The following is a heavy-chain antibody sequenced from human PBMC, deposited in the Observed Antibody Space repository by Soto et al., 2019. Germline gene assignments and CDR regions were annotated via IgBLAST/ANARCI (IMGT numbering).Heavy chain of an antibody. Sequence: EVQLVESGGGLVKPGGSLRLSCAASGFTFSSYSMNGVRQAPGKGLDWVSSSSSRSSYIYYADSVKGRFTISRDNAKNALYLQRNRLRAEDTAVYYCARDRIAAGTYNYYGMDVLGKGTTVTVSS. D-gene: IGHD6-13*01. CDR1: GFTFSSYS. CDR2: SSSRSSYI. V-gene: IGHV3-21*01. CDR3: ARDRIAAGTYNYYGMDV. J-gene: IGHJ6*04.